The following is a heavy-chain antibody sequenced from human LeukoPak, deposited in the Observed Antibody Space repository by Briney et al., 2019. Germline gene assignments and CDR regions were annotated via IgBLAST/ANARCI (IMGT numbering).Heavy chain of an antibody. CDR3: SKKGQSEGYGKPD. Sequence: GGSLRLSCAASGFTFSIYDMYWIRQAPGKGLECVAVISRGGISYYADSVNGRFTVSRDISKNTMYLQMNSLRAEDTAVYYCSKKGQSEGYGKPDWGQGTLVTVSS. CDR1: GFTFSIYD. V-gene: IGHV3-23*01. J-gene: IGHJ4*02. CDR2: ISRGGIS. D-gene: IGHD5-12*01.